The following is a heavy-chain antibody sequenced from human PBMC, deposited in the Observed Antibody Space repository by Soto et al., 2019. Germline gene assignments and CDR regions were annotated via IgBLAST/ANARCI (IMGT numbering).Heavy chain of an antibody. J-gene: IGHJ5*02. CDR2: ISGSSSMI. D-gene: IGHD3-3*01. CDR1: GFSFSNYE. Sequence: GSLRLSCAVSGFSFSNYEMNWVRQAPGRGLEWVSYISGSSSMIYYTDSVKGRFIISRDNAKNSLFLQMNSLRAEDTAVYYCANDFWSEFSWGQGILVTVSS. CDR3: ANDFWSEFS. V-gene: IGHV3-48*03.